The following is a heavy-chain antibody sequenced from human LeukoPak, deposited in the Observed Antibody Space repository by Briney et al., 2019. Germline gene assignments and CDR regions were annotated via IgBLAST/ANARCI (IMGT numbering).Heavy chain of an antibody. J-gene: IGHJ4*02. D-gene: IGHD5-24*01. CDR1: GGTFSSYA. CDR2: IIPTFGTA. Sequence: ASVKVSCKASGGTFSSYAISWVRQAPGQGLEWMGGIIPTFGTANYAQKFQGRVTITADESTSTAYMELSSLRSEDTAVYYCAREAWGMATTGYFDYWGQGTLVTVSS. V-gene: IGHV1-69*13. CDR3: AREAWGMATTGYFDY.